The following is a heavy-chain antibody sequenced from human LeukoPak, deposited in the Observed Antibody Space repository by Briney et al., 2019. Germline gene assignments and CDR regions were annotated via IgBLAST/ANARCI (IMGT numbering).Heavy chain of an antibody. V-gene: IGHV3-23*01. D-gene: IGHD3-9*01. Sequence: GGSLRLSCSASGFTFSSYAMSWVRQAPGKGLEWVSGIGASGGSTYYADSVKGRFTISRDNSKNTLYLQMNSLRTEDTAVYYCAKAEGYDILTGLDYWGQGTLVTVSS. CDR1: GFTFSSYA. CDR3: AKAEGYDILTGLDY. J-gene: IGHJ4*02. CDR2: IGASGGST.